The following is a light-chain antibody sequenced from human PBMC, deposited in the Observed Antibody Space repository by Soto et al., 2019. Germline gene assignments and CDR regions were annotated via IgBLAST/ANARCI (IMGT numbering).Light chain of an antibody. V-gene: IGKV1-39*01. CDR1: QSISNY. Sequence: DIQMTQSPSSLSASVGDRVTITCRASQSISNYLNWYQQKPGKAPKLLIYGASSLQSGVPSRFSGSGSGTDFTLTISSLQPADFATYYCEQSYSTRWTFGQGTKVEIK. CDR3: EQSYSTRWT. J-gene: IGKJ1*01. CDR2: GAS.